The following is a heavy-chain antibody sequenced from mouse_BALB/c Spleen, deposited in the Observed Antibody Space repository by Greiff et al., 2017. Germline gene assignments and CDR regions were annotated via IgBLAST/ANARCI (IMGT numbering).Heavy chain of an antibody. Sequence: VQLQQSGPGLVAPSQSLSITCTVSGFSLTGYGVNWVRQPPGKGLEWLGMIWGDGSTDYNSALKSRLSISKDNSKSQVFLKMNSLQTDDTARYYCAREPATMNEYYYAMDYWGQGTSVTVSS. CDR3: AREPATMNEYYYAMDY. CDR1: GFSLTGYG. J-gene: IGHJ4*01. D-gene: IGHD2-4*01. CDR2: IWGDGST. V-gene: IGHV2-6-7*01.